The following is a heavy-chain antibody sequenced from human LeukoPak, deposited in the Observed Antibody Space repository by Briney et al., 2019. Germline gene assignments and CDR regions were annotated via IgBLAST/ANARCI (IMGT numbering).Heavy chain of an antibody. CDR1: GGSISSHY. CDR2: IYYSGST. V-gene: IGHV4-59*11. J-gene: IGHJ6*04. Sequence: SETLSLTCTVSGGSISSHYWSWIRQPPGKGLEWIGYIYYSGSTNYNPSLKSRATISVDTSKNQFSLKLSSVTAADTAVYYCARDTPTLDVWGKGTTVTVSS. CDR3: ARDTPTLDV.